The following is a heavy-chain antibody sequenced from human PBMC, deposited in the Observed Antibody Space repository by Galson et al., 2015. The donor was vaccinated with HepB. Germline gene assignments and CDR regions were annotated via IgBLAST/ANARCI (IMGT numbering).Heavy chain of an antibody. J-gene: IGHJ4*02. CDR1: GDSVSSNTAT. D-gene: IGHD6-13*01. Sequence: CATSGDSVSSNTATWNWFRQSPSRGLEWLGRTYHWSQLSTEYAESLKSRLTVNSVTSKNQFSLQLNSVSPEDTAVYYCARGIAPGGLPRFDYWSQGTLVIVSS. CDR3: ARGIAPGGLPRFDY. V-gene: IGHV6-1*01. CDR2: TYHWSQLST.